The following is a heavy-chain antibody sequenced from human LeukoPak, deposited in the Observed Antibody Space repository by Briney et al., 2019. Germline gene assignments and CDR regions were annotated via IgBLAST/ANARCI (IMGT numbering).Heavy chain of an antibody. V-gene: IGHV3-7*01. CDR1: GLSLSGSW. Sequence: GGSLRLSCAASGLSLSGSWMTWVRQAPGKGLEWVANIKEDGREKNYVDSVKGRFTISRDNAKNSLYLQMNSLRAEDTAIYYCARGYLWTDYWGQGTLDTVSS. D-gene: IGHD1-1*01. CDR2: IKEDGREK. CDR3: ARGYLWTDY. J-gene: IGHJ4*02.